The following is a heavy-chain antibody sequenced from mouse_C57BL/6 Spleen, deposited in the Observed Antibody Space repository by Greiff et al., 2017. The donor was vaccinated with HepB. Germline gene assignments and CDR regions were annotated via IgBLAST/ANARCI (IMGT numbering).Heavy chain of an antibody. CDR2: IDPSDSYT. V-gene: IGHV1-69*01. CDR1: GYTFTSYW. Sequence: QVQLQQPGAELVMPGASVKLSCKASGYTFTSYWMHWVKQRPGQGLEWIGEIDPSDSYTNYNQKFKGKSTLTVDKSSSTAYMQLSSLTSEDSAVYYCARPNYGSSYCFDYWGQGTTLTVSS. J-gene: IGHJ2*01. CDR3: ARPNYGSSYCFDY. D-gene: IGHD1-1*01.